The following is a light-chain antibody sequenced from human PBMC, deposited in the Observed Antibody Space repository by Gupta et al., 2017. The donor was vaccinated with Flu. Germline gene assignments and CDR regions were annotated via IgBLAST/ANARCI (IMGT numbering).Light chain of an antibody. V-gene: IGKV3-20*01. Sequence: EIVLTQSPGTLSFSPGERATLSCRASQSVSSSYLAWYQQKLGQAPRLLIYGASSRATGIPDRFSGSGSGTDFTLTISRLEPEDFAVYYCQQYGSTTWTFGQGTKVEIK. CDR3: QQYGSTTWT. CDR2: GAS. J-gene: IGKJ1*01. CDR1: QSVSSSY.